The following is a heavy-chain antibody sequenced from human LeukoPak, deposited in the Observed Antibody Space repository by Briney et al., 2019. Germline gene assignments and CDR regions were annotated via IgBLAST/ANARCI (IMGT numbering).Heavy chain of an antibody. V-gene: IGHV3-48*03. CDR2: ICSSGSTI. D-gene: IGHD6-25*01. Sequence: PGGSLRLSCAASWFTFSIYEMNWVRQAPGKGLEGVSYICSSGSTIYYAASVKGRFTISRDNAKNSLYLQMNSLRAEDTAVYYCAREEPAGYGMDVWGKGTTVTVSS. CDR1: WFTFSIYE. CDR3: AREEPAGYGMDV. J-gene: IGHJ6*04.